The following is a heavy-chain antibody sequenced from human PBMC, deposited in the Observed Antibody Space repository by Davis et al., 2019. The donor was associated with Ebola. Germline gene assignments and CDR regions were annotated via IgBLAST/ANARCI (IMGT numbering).Heavy chain of an antibody. Sequence: SVPVSCQASGYTFTSYGISWVRQAPGQGLEWMGWISAYNGNTNYAQKLQGRVTMTTDTSTSTAYMELRSLRSDDTAVYYCASTPFEVVVPAANYPYYYYGMDAWGQGTTVTVSS. CDR2: ISAYNGNT. J-gene: IGHJ6*02. V-gene: IGHV1-18*01. CDR3: ASTPFEVVVPAANYPYYYYGMDA. CDR1: GYTFTSYG. D-gene: IGHD2-2*01.